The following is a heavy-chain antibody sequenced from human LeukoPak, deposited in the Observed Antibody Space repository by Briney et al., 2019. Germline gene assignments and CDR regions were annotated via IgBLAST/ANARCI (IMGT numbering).Heavy chain of an antibody. J-gene: IGHJ3*02. Sequence: PSETLSLTCTVSGGSISSSSYYWGWIRQPPGKGLEWIGSIYYSGSTYYNPSLKSRVTISVDTSKNQFSLKLSSVTAADTAVYYCARPHIVATIGDDAFDIWGQGTMVTVSS. CDR1: GGSISSSSYY. D-gene: IGHD5-12*01. CDR2: IYYSGST. CDR3: ARPHIVATIGDDAFDI. V-gene: IGHV4-39*07.